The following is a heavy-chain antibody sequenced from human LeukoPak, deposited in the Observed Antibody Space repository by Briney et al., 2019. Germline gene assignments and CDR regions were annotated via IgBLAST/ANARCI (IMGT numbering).Heavy chain of an antibody. Sequence: PGGSLRLSCAASGFTVSSNYMSWVRQAPGKGLEWVSAISGSGGSTYYADSVKGRFTISRDNSKNTLYLQMNSLRAEDTAVYYCAKEDYYDSSGYHPPDYWGQGTLVTVSS. V-gene: IGHV3-23*01. D-gene: IGHD3-22*01. CDR3: AKEDYYDSSGYHPPDY. CDR2: ISGSGGST. J-gene: IGHJ4*02. CDR1: GFTVSSNY.